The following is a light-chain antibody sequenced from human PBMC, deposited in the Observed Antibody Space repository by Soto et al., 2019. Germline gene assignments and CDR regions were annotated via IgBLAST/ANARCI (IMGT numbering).Light chain of an antibody. CDR2: EVS. Sequence: QSALTQPASVSGSPGQSITISCTGTSSDVGGYKYVSWYQQHPDKAPKLIIFEVSKRPSGISSRFSGSKSGNTASLTISGLQADDEADYYCSSSTSSSTSVIFGRGTKLTVL. J-gene: IGLJ2*01. CDR1: SSDVGGYKY. V-gene: IGLV2-14*01. CDR3: SSSTSSSTSVI.